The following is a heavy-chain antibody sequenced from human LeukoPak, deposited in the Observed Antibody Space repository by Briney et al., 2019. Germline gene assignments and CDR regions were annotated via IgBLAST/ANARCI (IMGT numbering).Heavy chain of an antibody. CDR1: GGSISGYY. CDR2: MYYGGST. CDR3: ARRVVTTLSAFDI. V-gene: IGHV4-59*08. J-gene: IGHJ3*02. Sequence: SETLSLTCSVSGGSISGYYWSWIRQSPGKGLEWIGYMYYGGSTNYNPSLKSRVTILVDTSKKHFSLKVASVTAADTAMYYCARRVVTTLSAFDIWGQGTVVIVSS. D-gene: IGHD4-11*01.